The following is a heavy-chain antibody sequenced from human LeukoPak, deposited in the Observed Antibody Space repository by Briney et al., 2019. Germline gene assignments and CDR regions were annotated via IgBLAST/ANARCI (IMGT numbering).Heavy chain of an antibody. CDR2: IRSKAYGGTT. Sequence: GGSLRLSCTASGFTFGDYAMSWFRQAPGKGLEWVGFIRSKAYGGTTEYAASVKGRFTISRDDSKSIAYLQMNSLKTEDTAVYYCTTPYKKFIGDYGPDGDYWGQGTLVTVSS. CDR3: TTPYKKFIGDYGPDGDY. D-gene: IGHD4-17*01. J-gene: IGHJ4*02. V-gene: IGHV3-49*03. CDR1: GFTFGDYA.